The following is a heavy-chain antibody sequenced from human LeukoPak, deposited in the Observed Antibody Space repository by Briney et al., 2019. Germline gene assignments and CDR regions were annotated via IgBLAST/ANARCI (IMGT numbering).Heavy chain of an antibody. V-gene: IGHV4-39*01. CDR3: ARQVLGANWFDP. CDR2: IDYSGST. J-gene: IGHJ5*02. D-gene: IGHD1-26*01. CDR1: GGSISSSSYY. Sequence: SETLSLTCTVSGGSISSSSYYWGWIRQPPGKGLEWIGSIDYSGSTYYNTSLKSRVTISVDTSKNQFSLKLSSVTAADTAVYYCARQVLGANWFDPWGQGTLVTVSS.